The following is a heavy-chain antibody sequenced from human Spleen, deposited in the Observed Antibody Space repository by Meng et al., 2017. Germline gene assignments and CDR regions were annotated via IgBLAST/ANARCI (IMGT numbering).Heavy chain of an antibody. CDR3: ARDAERFTSGWSHFDS. D-gene: IGHD6-19*01. Sequence: SVKVSCKASGGTSSSYGFNWVRQAPGQGLEWMGRIIPFYGTADYSQKFQDRVTITAGKSTNTAYLELRSLRSEDTAVYYCARDAERFTSGWSHFDSWGQGSLVTVSS. CDR1: GGTSSSYG. V-gene: IGHV1-69*06. CDR2: IIPFYGTA. J-gene: IGHJ4*02.